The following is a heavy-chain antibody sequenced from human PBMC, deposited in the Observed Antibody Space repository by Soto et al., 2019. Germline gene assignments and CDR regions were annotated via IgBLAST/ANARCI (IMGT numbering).Heavy chain of an antibody. CDR1: DYTFTSYG. Sequence: QVKLVHSGAGVHKPGASVKVSCKPSDYTFTSYGINWVRQAPGKGLEWMGWISDYTGNTNYAQNLQGRVTMTTNTAAGTADMEPRSLRSADTAVYYCARGDCRSPICYGGDSVDPWGKANVVTVSS. CDR3: ARGDCRSPICYGGDSVDP. V-gene: IGHV1-18*01. D-gene: IGHD2-2*01. CDR2: ISDYTGNT. J-gene: IGHJ5*02.